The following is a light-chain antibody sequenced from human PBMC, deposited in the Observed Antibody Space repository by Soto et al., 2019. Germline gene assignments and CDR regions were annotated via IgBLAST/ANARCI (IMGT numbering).Light chain of an antibody. V-gene: IGLV1-51*01. J-gene: IGLJ2*01. CDR1: GSNIGINF. CDR3: GTWDSNLSAVV. Sequence: QSVLTQPPSVSAAPGQRVTISCSGGGSNIGINFVSWYQQLPGTAPKLLIYDNNKRPSEIPDRFSGSKSGTSATLAITGLQTGDEADYYCGTWDSNLSAVVFGGGTKLTVL. CDR2: DNN.